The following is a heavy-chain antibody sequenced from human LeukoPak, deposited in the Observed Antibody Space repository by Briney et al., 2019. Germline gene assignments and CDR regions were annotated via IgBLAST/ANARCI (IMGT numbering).Heavy chain of an antibody. CDR3: ARDCYCSSTSCYGYNWFDP. CDR2: IYYSGST. CDR1: GGSISSGDYY. V-gene: IGHV4-30-4*08. J-gene: IGHJ5*02. D-gene: IGHD2-2*01. Sequence: PSQTLSLTCTVSGGSISSGDYYWSWIRQPPGKGLEWIGYIYYSGSTYYNPSLKSRVTISVDTSKNQFSLKLSSVTAADTVVYYCARDCYCSSTSCYGYNWFDPWGQGTLVTVSS.